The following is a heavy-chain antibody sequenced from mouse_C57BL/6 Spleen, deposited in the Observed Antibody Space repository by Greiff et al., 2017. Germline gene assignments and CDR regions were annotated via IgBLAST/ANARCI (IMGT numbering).Heavy chain of an antibody. CDR3: ARNPHYYGSSYYAMDY. J-gene: IGHJ4*01. CDR1: GFSLTSYG. Sequence: QVHVKQSGPGLVQPSQSLSITCTVSGFSLTSYGVHWVRQSPGKGLEWLGVIWSGGSTDYNAAFISRLSISKDNSKSQVFFKMNSLQADDTTIYYCARNPHYYGSSYYAMDYWGQGTSVTVSS. D-gene: IGHD1-1*01. V-gene: IGHV2-2*01. CDR2: IWSGGST.